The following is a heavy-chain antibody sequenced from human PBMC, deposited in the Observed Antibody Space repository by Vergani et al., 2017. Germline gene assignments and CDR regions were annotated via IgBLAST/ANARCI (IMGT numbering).Heavy chain of an antibody. J-gene: IGHJ4*02. V-gene: IGHV1-69*06. CDR3: ATDSLTTGTGYFDY. Sequence: QVQLVQSGAEVKKPGSSVKVSCKASGGTFSSYAISWVRQAPGQGLEWMGGIIPIFGTATYAQKFQGRVTIPADKSTNTAYMELSSLRSEETAVYYCATDSLTTGTGYFDYWGQGTLVTVSS. D-gene: IGHD1-1*01. CDR1: GGTFSSYA. CDR2: IIPIFGTA.